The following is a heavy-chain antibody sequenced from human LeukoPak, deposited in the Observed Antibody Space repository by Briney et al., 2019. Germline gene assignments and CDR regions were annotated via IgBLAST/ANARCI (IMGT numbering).Heavy chain of an antibody. CDR2: IYYSGST. V-gene: IGHV4-39*01. CDR1: GGSISSSSYY. J-gene: IGHJ3*02. D-gene: IGHD2-2*03. CDR3: ATLDIVNDAFDI. Sequence: SETLSLTCTVSGGSISSSSYYWGWIRQPPGKGLEWIGSIYYSGSTYYNPSLKSRVTISVDTSKNQFSLKLSSVTAADTAVYYCATLDIVNDAFDIWGQGAMVTVSS.